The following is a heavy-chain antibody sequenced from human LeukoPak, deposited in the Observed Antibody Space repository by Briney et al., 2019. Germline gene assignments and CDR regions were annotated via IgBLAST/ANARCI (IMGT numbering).Heavy chain of an antibody. Sequence: NSSETLSLTCAVYGGSFSGYYWSWIRQPPGKGLEWIGEINHSGSTNYNPSLKSRVTISVDTSKNQFSLKLSSVTAADTAVYYCARVRGYRGKLFDYWGQGTLVTVSS. CDR1: GGSFSGYY. J-gene: IGHJ4*02. CDR3: ARVRGYRGKLFDY. V-gene: IGHV4-34*01. D-gene: IGHD5-18*01. CDR2: INHSGST.